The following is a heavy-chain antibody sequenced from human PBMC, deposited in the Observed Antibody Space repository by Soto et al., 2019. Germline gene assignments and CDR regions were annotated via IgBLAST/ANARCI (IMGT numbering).Heavy chain of an antibody. CDR3: ARDRLAATASEVALDI. J-gene: IGHJ3*02. CDR1: GGSISSYF. Sequence: QVQLQESGPGLVKPSETLSLTCTVSGGSISSYFWNWLRQSPGKGLEWIGYVSYTGSTKYNTYLKSRSTISVDTSKNQCSMKLNSVTAADTAMYYCARDRLAATASEVALDIWGQGTMVIVS. CDR2: VSYTGST. V-gene: IGHV4-59*01. D-gene: IGHD6-13*01.